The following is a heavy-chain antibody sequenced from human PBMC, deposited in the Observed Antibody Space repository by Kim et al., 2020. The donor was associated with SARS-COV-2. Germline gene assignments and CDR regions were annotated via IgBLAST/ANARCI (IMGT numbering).Heavy chain of an antibody. CDR2: ISYDGSNK. CDR3: ARALWFGELSH. CDR1: GFTFSSYA. V-gene: IGHV3-30*04. J-gene: IGHJ4*02. Sequence: GGSLRLSCAASGFTFSSYAMHWVRQAPGKGLEWVAVISYDGSNKYYADSVKGRFTISRDNSKNTLYLQMNSLRAEDTAVYYCARALWFGELSHWGQGTLVTVSS. D-gene: IGHD3-10*01.